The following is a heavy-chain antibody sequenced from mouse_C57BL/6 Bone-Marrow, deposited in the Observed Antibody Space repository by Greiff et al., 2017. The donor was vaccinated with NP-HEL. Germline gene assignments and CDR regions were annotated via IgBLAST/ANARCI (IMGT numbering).Heavy chain of an antibody. CDR3: ARSLFLFDY. J-gene: IGHJ2*01. CDR2: IHPNSGST. D-gene: IGHD6-5*01. Sequence: QVQLKESGAELVKPGASVKLSCKASGYTFTSYWMHWVKQRPGQGLEWIGMIHPNSGSTNYNEKFKSKATLTVDKSSSTAYMQLSSLTSEDSAVYYCARSLFLFDYWGQGTTLTVSS. CDR1: GYTFTSYW. V-gene: IGHV1-64*01.